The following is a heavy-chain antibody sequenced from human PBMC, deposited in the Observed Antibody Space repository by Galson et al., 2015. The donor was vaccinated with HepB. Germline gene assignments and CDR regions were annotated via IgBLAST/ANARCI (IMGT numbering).Heavy chain of an antibody. Sequence: SLRLSCAASGFTFSSYGMNWVRQAPGKGLEWVSSISSSSSYIYYADSVKGRFTISRDNAKNSLYLQMNSLRAEDTAVYYCARDPAPATTVVYFDYWGQGTLVTVSS. CDR1: GFTFSSYG. J-gene: IGHJ4*02. D-gene: IGHD4-11*01. CDR2: ISSSSSYI. CDR3: ARDPAPATTVVYFDY. V-gene: IGHV3-21*01.